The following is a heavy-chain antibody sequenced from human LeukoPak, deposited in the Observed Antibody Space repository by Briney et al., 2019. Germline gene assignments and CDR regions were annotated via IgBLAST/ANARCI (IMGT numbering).Heavy chain of an antibody. CDR2: INEVGTKE. CDR3: ATPDSSMARTF. V-gene: IGHV3-7*01. J-gene: IGHJ4*02. D-gene: IGHD3-10*01. CDR1: GFIFSDYW. Sequence: GGSLRLSCAASGFIFSDYWMNWVRQVPGKGLEWVANINEVGTKEDYVDSVRGRFTISRDNTKNTLYLQMNSLRAEDTALYYCATPDSSMARTFWGQGTLVTVSS.